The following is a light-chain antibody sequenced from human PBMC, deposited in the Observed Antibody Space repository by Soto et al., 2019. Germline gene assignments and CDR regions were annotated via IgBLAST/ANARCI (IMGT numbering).Light chain of an antibody. V-gene: IGKV3-20*01. J-gene: IGKJ5*01. CDR3: QQYGSSPLIS. Sequence: EVVLTQSPGTLSLTPGERATLSCGSSQSVTGNYLAWYQQKPGQAPRLLIFGAATRATGIPDRFSGSGSGADFTRTISRVEPPDFEVYYCQQYGSSPLISFGQGTRLEIK. CDR2: GAA. CDR1: QSVTGNY.